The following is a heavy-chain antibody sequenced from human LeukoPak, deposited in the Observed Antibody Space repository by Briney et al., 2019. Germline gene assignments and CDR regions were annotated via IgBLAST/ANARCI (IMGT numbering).Heavy chain of an antibody. Sequence: ASVKVSCKASGYTFTSYDINWVRQATGQGLEWMGWMNPNSGNTGYAQKFQGRVTMTRNTSISTAYMELSSLRSEDTAVYYCARGGWSSGSNWFDPWGQGTLVTVSS. CDR2: MNPNSGNT. CDR1: GYTFTSYD. V-gene: IGHV1-8*01. D-gene: IGHD3-10*01. CDR3: ARGGWSSGSNWFDP. J-gene: IGHJ5*02.